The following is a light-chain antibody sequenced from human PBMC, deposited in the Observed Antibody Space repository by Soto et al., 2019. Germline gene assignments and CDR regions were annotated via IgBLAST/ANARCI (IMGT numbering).Light chain of an antibody. V-gene: IGKV3-20*01. CDR2: GTS. Sequence: VLSQSPGRLSLSPGERATLSCRASQSVPSTYFAWYQQKSGQPPRLLISGTSNRATGIPDRFSGSGSGRDFTLTISRLEPEDFAVYFCQQFGKSPWTFGQGTKV. CDR1: QSVPSTY. CDR3: QQFGKSPWT. J-gene: IGKJ1*01.